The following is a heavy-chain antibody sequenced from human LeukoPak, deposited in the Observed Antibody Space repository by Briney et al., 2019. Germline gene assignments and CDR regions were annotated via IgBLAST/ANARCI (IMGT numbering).Heavy chain of an antibody. D-gene: IGHD6-19*01. V-gene: IGHV1-2*02. CDR3: ARDRYSSGWYGFDFDY. J-gene: IGHJ4*02. CDR1: GYTFTGYY. Sequence: ASVKVSCKASGYTFTGYYMHWVRQAPGQGLEWMGWINPNSGGTNYAQKFQGRVTMTRDTSISTAYMELSRLRSDDTAVYYCARDRYSSGWYGFDFDYWGQGTLVTVSS. CDR2: INPNSGGT.